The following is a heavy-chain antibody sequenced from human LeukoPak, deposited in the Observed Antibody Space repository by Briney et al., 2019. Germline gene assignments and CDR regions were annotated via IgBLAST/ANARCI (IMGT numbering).Heavy chain of an antibody. V-gene: IGHV3-48*04. CDR1: GFTLSTYS. D-gene: IGHD1-26*01. J-gene: IGHJ6*03. CDR3: ARGSGSYFMDYYYYMDV. CDR2: ISSSSSTI. Sequence: GGSLRLSCAASGFTLSTYSINWVRQAPGKGLEWVSYISSSSSTIYYADSVKGRFTISRDNAKNSLYLQMNSLRAEDTAVYYCARGSGSYFMDYYYYMDVWGKGTTVTVSS.